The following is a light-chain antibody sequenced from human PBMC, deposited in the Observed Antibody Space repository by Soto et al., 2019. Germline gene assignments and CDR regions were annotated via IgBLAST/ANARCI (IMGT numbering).Light chain of an antibody. CDR2: GNS. J-gene: IGLJ2*01. CDR3: QSYDSSLSGVV. Sequence: QSVLTQPPSVSGAPGQRVTISCTGSSSNIGAGYDVHWYQQLPGTAPKILIYGNSNRPSGVPDRFSGSKSGTSASLAITGFQAEDEADYYRQSYDSSLSGVVFGGGTKLTVL. CDR1: SSNIGAGYD. V-gene: IGLV1-40*01.